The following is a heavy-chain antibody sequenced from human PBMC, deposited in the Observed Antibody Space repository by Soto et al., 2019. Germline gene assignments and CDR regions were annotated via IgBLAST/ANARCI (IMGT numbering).Heavy chain of an antibody. CDR1: GFTLSSYA. V-gene: IGHV3-30-3*01. J-gene: IGHJ5*02. D-gene: IGHD4-17*01. CDR3: AREDGDYVLSPLFDP. CDR2: ISYDGSNK. Sequence: QVQLVESGGGVVQPGRSLRLSCAASGFTLSSYAMHWVRQAPGKGLAWVAVISYDGSNKYYADSVKGRFTVSRDNSKNTLKLQMSSLRAEDTAVYYCAREDGDYVLSPLFDPWGQGTLVTVSS.